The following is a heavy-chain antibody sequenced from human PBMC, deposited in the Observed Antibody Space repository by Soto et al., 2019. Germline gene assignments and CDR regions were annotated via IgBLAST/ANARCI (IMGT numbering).Heavy chain of an antibody. CDR1: GFIFSEYG. CDR3: ARWWNDEEWVETMDV. J-gene: IGHJ6*01. D-gene: IGHD1-1*01. CDR2: IYYDGSNE. Sequence: LRLSCGASGFIFSEYGMHWVRQAPGKGLEWVAVIYYDGSNEHYSESVRGRFTISRDNSKNMSYLEMNSLRAEDTAIYYCARWWNDEEWVETMDVWGQGTTVTVSS. V-gene: IGHV3-33*01.